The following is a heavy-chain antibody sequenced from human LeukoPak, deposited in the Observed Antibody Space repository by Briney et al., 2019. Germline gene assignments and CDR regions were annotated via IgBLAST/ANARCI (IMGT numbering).Heavy chain of an antibody. CDR2: ISYDGSNK. J-gene: IGHJ6*03. V-gene: IGHV3-30*03. D-gene: IGHD5-24*01. CDR1: GFTFSSYG. Sequence: GGSLRLSCAASGFTFSSYGMHWVRQAPGKGLEWVAVISYDGSNKYYADSVKGRFTISRDNARNSLFLQMNSLRADDTAIYYCARAGEMRYMDAWGKGTAVTVSS. CDR3: ARAGEMRYMDA.